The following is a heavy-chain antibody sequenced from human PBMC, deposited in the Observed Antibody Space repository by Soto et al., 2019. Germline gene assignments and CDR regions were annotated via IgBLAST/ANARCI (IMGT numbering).Heavy chain of an antibody. CDR1: GGSISSGGYY. J-gene: IGHJ1*01. CDR2: IYYSGST. CDR3: AGTYYYDSSGYYYLYFQH. Sequence: QVQLQESGPGLVKPSQTLSLTCTVSGGSISSGGYYWSWIRQHPGKGLEWIGYIYYSGSTYYNPSLKSRFTISVDTSKNQFSRKLSSVTAADTAVYYCAGTYYYDSSGYYYLYFQHWGQGTLVTVSS. D-gene: IGHD3-22*01. V-gene: IGHV4-31*03.